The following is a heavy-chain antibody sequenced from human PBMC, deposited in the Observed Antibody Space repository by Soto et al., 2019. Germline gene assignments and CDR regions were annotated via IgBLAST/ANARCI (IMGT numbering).Heavy chain of an antibody. CDR2: ISSSGSTI. D-gene: IGHD4-17*01. CDR3: ARCSDYDWFDP. Sequence: LRLSCAASGFTFSSYEMNWVRQAPGKGLEWVSYISSSGSTIYYADSVKGRFTISRDNAKNSLYLQMNSLRAEDTAVYYCARCSDYDWFDPRGQGTLVTVSS. CDR1: GFTFSSYE. J-gene: IGHJ5*02. V-gene: IGHV3-48*03.